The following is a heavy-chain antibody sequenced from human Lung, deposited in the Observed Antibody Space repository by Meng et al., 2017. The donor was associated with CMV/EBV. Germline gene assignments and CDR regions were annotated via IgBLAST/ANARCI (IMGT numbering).Heavy chain of an antibody. CDR1: GFTFSTYD. D-gene: IGHD2-2*01. Sequence: GESXKISCAASGFTFSTYDMSWVRQAPGKGLEWVSGISGSGLTTYYADSVKGRFTISRDDSTNTLYLQMDSLRAEDTALYYCAKFPRHLYCSTTSCFLDYWXQGTXVTVSS. CDR3: AKFPRHLYCSTTSCFLDY. CDR2: ISGSGLTT. J-gene: IGHJ4*02. V-gene: IGHV3-23*01.